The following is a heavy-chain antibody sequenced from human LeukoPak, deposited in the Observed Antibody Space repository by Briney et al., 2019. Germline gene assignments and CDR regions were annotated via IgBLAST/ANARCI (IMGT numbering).Heavy chain of an antibody. D-gene: IGHD4-17*01. Sequence: SQTLSLTCTVSSGSISSGSYYWSWIRQPAGKGLEWIGRIYTSGSTNYNPSLKSRVTISVDTSKNQFSLKLSSVTAADTAVYYCARNSDYGDYSYYYYYMDVWGKGTTVTISS. CDR3: ARNSDYGDYSYYYYYMDV. CDR1: SGSISSGSYY. J-gene: IGHJ6*03. V-gene: IGHV4-61*02. CDR2: IYTSGST.